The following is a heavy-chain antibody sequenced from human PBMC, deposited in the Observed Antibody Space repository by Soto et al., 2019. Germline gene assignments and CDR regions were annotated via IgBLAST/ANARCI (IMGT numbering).Heavy chain of an antibody. CDR1: GFTFNSYD. CDR3: AKEYSSSTYYRYGMDV. V-gene: IGHV3-30*18. Sequence: PGGSLRLSCAASGFTFNSYDMHWVRQAPGKGLEWVAVISYAGSNKYYADSVKGRFTISRDNSKNTLYLQMNSLRPEDTAVYYCAKEYSSSTYYRYGMDVWGQGTTVTVSS. J-gene: IGHJ6*02. CDR2: ISYAGSNK. D-gene: IGHD6-6*01.